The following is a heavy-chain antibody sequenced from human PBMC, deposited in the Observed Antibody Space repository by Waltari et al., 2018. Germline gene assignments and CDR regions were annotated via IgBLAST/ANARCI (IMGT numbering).Heavy chain of an antibody. V-gene: IGHV4-39*07. CDR1: GVSITKSAYY. CDR3: ARGDGYNLFDY. J-gene: IGHJ4*02. Sequence: QVQLQGSGPGLVKPSETLSLMCTVSGVSITKSAYYWAWIRQSLGKGLEWIGSLYHSGHTYYLPSPKSRVTLSGDTSKNQFSLRLSSVTAADTAVYYCARGDGYNLFDYWGQGTLVTVSS. D-gene: IGHD5-12*01. CDR2: LYHSGHT.